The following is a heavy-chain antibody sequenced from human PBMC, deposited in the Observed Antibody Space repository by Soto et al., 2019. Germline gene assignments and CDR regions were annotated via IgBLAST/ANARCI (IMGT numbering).Heavy chain of an antibody. D-gene: IGHD3-10*01. V-gene: IGHV4-39*01. CDR3: ARHAIYGSGTQGAFDI. CDR1: GGSISSSSYY. CDR2: IYYSGST. J-gene: IGHJ3*02. Sequence: SSETLSLTCTVSGGSISSSSYYWGWLRQPPGKGLEWIGSIYYSGSTYYNPSLKSRVTISVDTSKNQFSLKLSSVTAADTAVYYCARHAIYGSGTQGAFDIWGQGTMVTVSS.